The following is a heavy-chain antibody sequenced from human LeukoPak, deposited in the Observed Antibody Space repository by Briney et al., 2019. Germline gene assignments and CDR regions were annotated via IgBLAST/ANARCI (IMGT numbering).Heavy chain of an antibody. D-gene: IGHD1-26*01. CDR1: GFTFSSYS. Sequence: PGGSRRLSCAASGFTFSSYSMNWVRQAPGKGLEWVSSISSSSSYIYYADSVKGRFTISRDNAKNSLYLQMNSLRAEDTAVYYCARDRIVGATDRGIDYWGQGTLVTVSS. J-gene: IGHJ4*02. CDR3: ARDRIVGATDRGIDY. CDR2: ISSSSSYI. V-gene: IGHV3-21*01.